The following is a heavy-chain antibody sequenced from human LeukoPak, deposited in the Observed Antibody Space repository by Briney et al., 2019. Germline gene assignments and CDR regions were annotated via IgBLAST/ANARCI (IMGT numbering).Heavy chain of an antibody. J-gene: IGHJ3*02. CDR1: GFTFDDYA. Sequence: GGSLRLSCAASGFTFDDYAMHWVRQAPGKGLEWVSGISWNSGSIGYADSVEGRFTISRDNAKNSVYLQMNSLRAEDTAVYYCARGLHAFDIWGLGTMVTVSS. CDR2: ISWNSGSI. V-gene: IGHV3-9*01. CDR3: ARGLHAFDI.